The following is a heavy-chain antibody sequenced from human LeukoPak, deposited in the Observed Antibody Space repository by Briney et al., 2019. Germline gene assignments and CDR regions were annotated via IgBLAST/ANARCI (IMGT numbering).Heavy chain of an antibody. CDR2: ICMSAGST. J-gene: IGHJ3*01. D-gene: IGHD3-3*01. CDR1: GSTFDNYA. Sequence: GGSLRLSCEASGSTFDNYAMIGVRDATGKGVECVSTICMSAGSTYYADAVKGRFTISRDNSKKTVILQMNRLRVEDTAVYYCAKDRWEITIGDAFGFWGQGTKVAVSS. CDR3: AKDRWEITIGDAFGF. V-gene: IGHV3-23*01.